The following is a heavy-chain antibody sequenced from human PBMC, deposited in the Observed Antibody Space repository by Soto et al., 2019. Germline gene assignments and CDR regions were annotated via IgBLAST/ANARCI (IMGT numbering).Heavy chain of an antibody. D-gene: IGHD5-18*01. Sequence: GESLKISCKGSGYSFTSYWISWVRQMPGKGLEWMGRIDPSDSYTNYSPSFQGHVTISADKSISTAYLQWSSLKASDTAMYYCASFVGLWTDLKHYYYYGMDVWGQGTTVTVSS. CDR3: ASFVGLWTDLKHYYYYGMDV. V-gene: IGHV5-10-1*01. CDR2: IDPSDSYT. CDR1: GYSFTSYW. J-gene: IGHJ6*02.